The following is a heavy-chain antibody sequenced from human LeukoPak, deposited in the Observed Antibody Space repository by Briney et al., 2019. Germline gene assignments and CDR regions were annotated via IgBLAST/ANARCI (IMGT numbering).Heavy chain of an antibody. Sequence: PGGSLRLSCTASGFTSGDYAMSWVRQAPGKGLEWVGFIRSKAYGGTTEYAASVKGRFTISRDDSKSIAYLQMNSLKTGDTAVYYCTRAEYSSGWYRNDYWGQGTLVTVSS. CDR1: GFTSGDYA. CDR3: TRAEYSSGWYRNDY. D-gene: IGHD6-13*01. CDR2: IRSKAYGGTT. J-gene: IGHJ4*02. V-gene: IGHV3-49*04.